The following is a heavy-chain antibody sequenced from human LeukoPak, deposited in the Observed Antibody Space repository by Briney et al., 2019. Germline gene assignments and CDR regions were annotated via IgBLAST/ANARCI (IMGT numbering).Heavy chain of an antibody. CDR2: IWYDGSNK. CDR1: GFTFSSYG. D-gene: IGHD5-18*01. CDR3: ARAGYSYGHTVD. J-gene: IGHJ4*02. V-gene: IGHV3-33*01. Sequence: GGSLRLSCAASGFTFSSYGMHWVRQAPGKGLEWVAVIWYDGSNKYYADSVKGRFTISRDNSKNTLYLQMNRLRAEDTAVYYCARAGYSYGHTVDWGQGTLVTVSS.